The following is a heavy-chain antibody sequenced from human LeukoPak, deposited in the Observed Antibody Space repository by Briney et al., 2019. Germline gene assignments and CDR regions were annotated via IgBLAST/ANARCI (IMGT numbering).Heavy chain of an antibody. Sequence: ASVKVSCKASGYTFTSYGISWVRQAPGQGLEWMGWMGPRNGYTGSAQRFQGRITMTRDTSISTAYMELSSLTSDDTAVYYCARDHGGRMDVWGKGTTVTVSS. CDR2: MGPRNGYT. CDR3: ARDHGGRMDV. V-gene: IGHV1-8*02. J-gene: IGHJ6*03. D-gene: IGHD3-10*01. CDR1: GYTFTSYG.